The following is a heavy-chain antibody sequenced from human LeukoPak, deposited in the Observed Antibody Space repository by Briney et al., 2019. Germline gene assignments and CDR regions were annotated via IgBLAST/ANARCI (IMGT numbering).Heavy chain of an antibody. CDR2: ITPIFGTA. D-gene: IGHD4-23*01. Sequence: ASVKVSCKASGGTFRSNAISWVRQAPGQGLEWMGGITPIFGTANYAQKFQGRVTITAVESMSTAYMELSSLRSENTAVYYCARGWLAETTVVTPYNYWGQGTLVTVSS. J-gene: IGHJ4*02. CDR1: GGTFRSNA. CDR3: ARGWLAETTVVTPYNY. V-gene: IGHV1-69*01.